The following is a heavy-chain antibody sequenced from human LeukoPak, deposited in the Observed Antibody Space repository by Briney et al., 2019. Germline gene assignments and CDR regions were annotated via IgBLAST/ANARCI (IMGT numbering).Heavy chain of an antibody. J-gene: IGHJ3*02. CDR3: ARGRNPPYGRITMVRGVPHAFDI. D-gene: IGHD3-10*01. CDR1: GGSISSGGYS. Sequence: SQTLSLTCAVSGGSISSGGYSWSWIRQPPGKGLEWIGEINHSGSTNYNPSLKSRVTISVDTSKNQFSLKLSSVTAADTAVYYCARGRNPPYGRITMVRGVPHAFDIWGQGTMVTVSS. CDR2: INHSGST. V-gene: IGHV4-30-2*01.